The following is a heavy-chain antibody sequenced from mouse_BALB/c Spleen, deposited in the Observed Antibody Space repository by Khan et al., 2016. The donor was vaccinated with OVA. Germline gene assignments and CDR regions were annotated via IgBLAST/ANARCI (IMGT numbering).Heavy chain of an antibody. Sequence: IQLVQSGPDLVKPGTSVKVSCKASGYSFTDYNMFWVKQSHGKSLEWIGYIDPYNGGTGYNQRFKGKATLTVDKSSSTAFMHLNSLTSEDSAVYYCALIYYYGTGFDYWGQGTTLTVSS. V-gene: IGHV1S135*01. J-gene: IGHJ2*01. CDR3: ALIYYYGTGFDY. D-gene: IGHD1-1*01. CDR2: IDPYNGGT. CDR1: GYSFTDYN.